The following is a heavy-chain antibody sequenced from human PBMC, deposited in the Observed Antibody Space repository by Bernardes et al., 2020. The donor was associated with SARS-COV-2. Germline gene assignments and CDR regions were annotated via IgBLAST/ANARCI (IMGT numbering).Heavy chain of an antibody. CDR2: IIPILGIT. J-gene: IGHJ6*02. CDR1: GGTFSSYA. D-gene: IGHD2-2*02. V-gene: IGHV1-69*04. CDR3: ARGIAVVVPAAIQGPSSAVAVTLGTGVSYYYYGMDV. Sequence: SVKVSCKASGGTFSSYAISWVRQAPGQGLEWMGRIIPILGITNYAQKFQGRVTITADKSTSTAYMELSSLRSEDTAVYYCARGIAVVVPAAIQGPSSAVAVTLGTGVSYYYYGMDVWGQGTTVTVSS.